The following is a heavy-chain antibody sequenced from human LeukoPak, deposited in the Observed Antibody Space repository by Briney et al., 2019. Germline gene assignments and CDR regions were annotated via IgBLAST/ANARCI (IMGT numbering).Heavy chain of an antibody. CDR2: IKQDGSDK. D-gene: IGHD4-11*01. V-gene: IGHV3-7*01. J-gene: IGHJ6*03. Sequence: TGGSLRLSCAASGFTFSNYWMNWVRQAPGKGLEWVANIKQDGSDKYYVDSVKGRFTISRDNAKNSLYLQMNSLRAEDTAVYYCAREKGNYDGYYNYYMDVWGKGTTVTVPS. CDR3: AREKGNYDGYYNYYMDV. CDR1: GFTFSNYW.